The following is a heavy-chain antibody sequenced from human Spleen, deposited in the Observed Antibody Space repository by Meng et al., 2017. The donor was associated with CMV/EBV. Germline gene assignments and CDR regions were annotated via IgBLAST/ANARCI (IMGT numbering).Heavy chain of an antibody. Sequence: GESLKISCAASGFNFSIHAMAWVRQAPGKGLEWVSSIARGGTSMYYADSVKGRFTVSRDNSKNTLYLQMNSLSAEDTAIYYCANPSRLGIFGNYWGQGTLVTVSS. D-gene: IGHD3-3*01. V-gene: IGHV3-23*01. CDR2: IARGGTSM. CDR1: GFNFSIHA. CDR3: ANPSRLGIFGNY. J-gene: IGHJ4*02.